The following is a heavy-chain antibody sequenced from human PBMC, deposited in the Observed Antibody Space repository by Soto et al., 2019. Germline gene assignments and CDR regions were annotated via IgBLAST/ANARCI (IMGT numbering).Heavy chain of an antibody. J-gene: IGHJ6*02. CDR2: ISYEGSKR. CDR3: ARDRSVYYYYGMDV. V-gene: IGHV3-30-3*01. D-gene: IGHD2-15*01. Sequence: PGGSLRLSCAAAGLTYSSYAMHWVRQAPGKGLEWVAVISYEGSKRYYADSVKVRFTISRDNSKNTLYLQMNSLRAEDTAVYYFARDRSVYYYYGMDVWGQGTTVTVSS. CDR1: GLTYSSYA.